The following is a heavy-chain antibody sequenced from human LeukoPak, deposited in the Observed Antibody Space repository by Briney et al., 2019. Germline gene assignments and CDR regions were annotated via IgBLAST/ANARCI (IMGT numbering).Heavy chain of an antibody. J-gene: IGHJ5*02. CDR3: ARADRLHGGPYLIGP. V-gene: IGHV1-2*02. Sequence: GASVKVSCKTSGYSFTDYYMHWVRQAPGQGLEWMGWINPNSGGTSSAQKFQGRVTMNRDTSITTVYMEVNWLTSDDTAIYYCARADRLHGGPYLIGPWGQGTLVTVSS. CDR2: INPNSGGT. D-gene: IGHD2-21*01. CDR1: GYSFTDYY.